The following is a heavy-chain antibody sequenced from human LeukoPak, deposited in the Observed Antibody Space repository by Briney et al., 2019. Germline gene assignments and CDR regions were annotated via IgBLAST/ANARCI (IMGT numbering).Heavy chain of an antibody. Sequence: PGGSLRLSCAASGFTFSNAWMSWVRQAPGKGLEWVGRIKSKTDGGTTDYAAHVKGRFTISRDDSKNTLYLQMNSLKTEDTAVYYCTTEPLYSSSWYAALFDYWGQGTLVTVSS. CDR1: GFTFSNAW. D-gene: IGHD6-13*01. V-gene: IGHV3-15*01. CDR2: IKSKTDGGTT. CDR3: TTEPLYSSSWYAALFDY. J-gene: IGHJ4*02.